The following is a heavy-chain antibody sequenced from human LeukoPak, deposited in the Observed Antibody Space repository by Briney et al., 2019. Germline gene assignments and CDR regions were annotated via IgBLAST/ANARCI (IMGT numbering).Heavy chain of an antibody. CDR2: ISSSGSII. CDR3: ASSDTVTTGGY. J-gene: IGHJ4*02. CDR1: GFTFSSYG. V-gene: IGHV3-48*03. D-gene: IGHD4-17*01. Sequence: GGSLRLSCVASGFTFSSYGMNWVRQAPGKGLEWVSYISSSGSIIYYADSAKGRFTISRDNAKNSLYLQMNSLRAEDTAVYYCASSDTVTTGGYWGQGTLVTVSS.